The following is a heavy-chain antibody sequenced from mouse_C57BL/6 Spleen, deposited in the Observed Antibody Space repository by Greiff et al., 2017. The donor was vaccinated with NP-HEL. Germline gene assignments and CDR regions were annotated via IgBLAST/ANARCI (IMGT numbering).Heavy chain of an antibody. Sequence: EVQLQQSGGGLVKPGGFLKLSCAASGFTFSSYAMSWVRQTPEKRLEWVATISDGGSYTYYPDNVKGRFTISRDNAKNNLYLQMSHLKSEDTAMYYCARDYDYDGYFDVWGTGTTVTVSS. J-gene: IGHJ1*03. CDR2: ISDGGSYT. V-gene: IGHV5-4*01. D-gene: IGHD2-4*01. CDR3: ARDYDYDGYFDV. CDR1: GFTFSSYA.